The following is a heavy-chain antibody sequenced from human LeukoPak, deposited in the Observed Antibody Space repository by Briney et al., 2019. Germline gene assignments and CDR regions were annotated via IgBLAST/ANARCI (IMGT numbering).Heavy chain of an antibody. D-gene: IGHD5-18*01. CDR1: GFTFSDYN. Sequence: PGGSLRLSCAASGFTFSDYNINWIRQAPGKGLGWISYISSSGSTIYYADSVKGRFTISRDNAKNSLYLQMNSLRAEDTAVYYCASGFGSTAMVTFDYWGQGTLVTVSS. J-gene: IGHJ4*02. V-gene: IGHV3-11*01. CDR2: ISSSGSTI. CDR3: ASGFGSTAMVTFDY.